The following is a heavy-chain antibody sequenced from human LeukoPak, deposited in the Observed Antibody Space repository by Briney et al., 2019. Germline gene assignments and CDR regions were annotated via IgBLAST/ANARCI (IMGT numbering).Heavy chain of an antibody. CDR1: GYTFTSYG. CDR3: ARDRCSSTSCRGSDWFDP. J-gene: IGHJ5*02. Sequence: VASVKVSCKASGYTFTSYGISWVRQAPGQGLEWMGWISAYNGNTNYAQKLQGRVTMTTDTSTSTAYMELRSLRSDDTAVYYCARDRCSSTSCRGSDWFDPWGQGTLVTVSS. V-gene: IGHV1-18*01. CDR2: ISAYNGNT. D-gene: IGHD2-2*01.